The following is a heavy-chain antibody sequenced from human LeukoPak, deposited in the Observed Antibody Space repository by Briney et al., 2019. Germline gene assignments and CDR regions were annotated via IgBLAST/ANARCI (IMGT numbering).Heavy chain of an antibody. V-gene: IGHV3-7*01. CDR1: GFTFSSYW. J-gene: IGHJ4*02. Sequence: GGSLRLSCAASGFTFSSYWMSWVRQAPGKGLEWVANIKQDGSEKYYVDSVKGRFTMSRDNARNSLYLQMNSLRVEDTAVYYRARETGIPVAGLNPCYFDYWGQGTLVIVSS. D-gene: IGHD6-19*01. CDR2: IKQDGSEK. CDR3: ARETGIPVAGLNPCYFDY.